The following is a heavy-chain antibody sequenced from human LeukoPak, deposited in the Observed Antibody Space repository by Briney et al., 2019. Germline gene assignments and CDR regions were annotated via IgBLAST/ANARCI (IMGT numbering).Heavy chain of an antibody. CDR2: ISAYNGNT. V-gene: IGHV1-18*01. CDR1: GYTFTSYG. J-gene: IGHJ5*02. Sequence: GASVKVSCKASGYTFTSYGISWVRQAPGQGLEWMGWISAYNGNTNYAQKLQGRVTMTTDTSTSTAYMELRSLRSDDTAVYYCANRPLRFLEWKNWFDPWGQGTLVTVSS. D-gene: IGHD3-3*01. CDR3: ANRPLRFLEWKNWFDP.